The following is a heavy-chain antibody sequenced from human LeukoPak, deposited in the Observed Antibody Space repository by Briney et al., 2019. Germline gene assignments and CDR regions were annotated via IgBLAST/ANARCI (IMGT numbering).Heavy chain of an antibody. CDR1: GYSISSGYY. V-gene: IGHV4-38-2*02. D-gene: IGHD2-15*01. CDR3: ARGRGRFCSGGSCPIPDY. CDR2: IYHSGST. Sequence: SETLSLTCTVSGYSISSGYYWGWTRRPPGKGLEWIGSIYHSGSTYYNPSLRSRVTISVDSSKNQFSLKLSSVPAADTAVYYCARGRGRFCSGGSCPIPDYWGEGRLVTVSS. J-gene: IGHJ4*02.